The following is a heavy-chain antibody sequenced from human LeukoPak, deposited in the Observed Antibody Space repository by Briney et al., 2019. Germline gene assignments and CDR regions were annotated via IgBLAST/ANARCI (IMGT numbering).Heavy chain of an antibody. V-gene: IGHV3-21*01. Sequence: GGSLRLSCVASGFTFSNYGMIWVRQVPGEGLEWVSIITSTNYIYYANSVEGRFTISRNNSKNSLYLEMNSLRAEDTAVYYCAGPEGSGSHAWGQGTLVTVSS. CDR3: AGPEGSGSHA. CDR2: IITSTNYI. D-gene: IGHD1-26*01. CDR1: GFTFSNYG. J-gene: IGHJ5*02.